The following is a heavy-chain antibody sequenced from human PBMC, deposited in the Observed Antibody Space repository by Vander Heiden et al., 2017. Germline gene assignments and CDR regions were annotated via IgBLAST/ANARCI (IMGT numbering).Heavy chain of an antibody. Sequence: EVQLVESGGGLVQPGRSLRLSCAASGFTFDDYAMHWVRQAPRKGLEWVSGISWNSGSIGYADSVKGRFTISRDNAKNSLYLQMNSLRAEDTALYYCAKDMGVGATGDFDYWGQGTLVTVSS. J-gene: IGHJ4*02. CDR2: ISWNSGSI. V-gene: IGHV3-9*01. CDR1: GFTFDDYA. D-gene: IGHD1-26*01. CDR3: AKDMGVGATGDFDY.